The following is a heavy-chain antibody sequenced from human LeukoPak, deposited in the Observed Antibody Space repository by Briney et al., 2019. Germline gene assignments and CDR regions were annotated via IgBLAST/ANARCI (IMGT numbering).Heavy chain of an antibody. CDR3: ARFVHPKQWLVRDDAFDI. V-gene: IGHV1-18*01. CDR2: ISAYNGNT. D-gene: IGHD6-19*01. Sequence: ASVKVSCKASGYTFTSYGISWVRQAPGQGLEWMGWISAYNGNTNYAQKLQGRVTMTTDTSTSTAYMELRSLRSDDTAVYYCARFVHPKQWLVRDDAFDIWGQGTLVTVSS. J-gene: IGHJ3*02. CDR1: GYTFTSYG.